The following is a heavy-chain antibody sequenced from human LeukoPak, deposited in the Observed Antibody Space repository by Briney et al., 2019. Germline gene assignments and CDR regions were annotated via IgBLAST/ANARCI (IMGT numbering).Heavy chain of an antibody. CDR3: AKFGSSGSPYWSPSDY. V-gene: IGHV3-23*01. J-gene: IGHJ4*02. Sequence: GGSLRLSCAASGFTFNTNAMNWVRQAPGKGLEWVSGISCSGNNTYYTNSVKGRFTISRDNSKNTLYLQMNTLRAEDTAVYYCAKFGSSGSPYWSPSDYWGQGVLVTVSA. D-gene: IGHD3-10*01. CDR1: GFTFNTNA. CDR2: ISCSGNNT.